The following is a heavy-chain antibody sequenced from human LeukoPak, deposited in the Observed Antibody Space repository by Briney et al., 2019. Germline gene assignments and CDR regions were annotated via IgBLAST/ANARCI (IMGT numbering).Heavy chain of an antibody. CDR2: INHSGST. D-gene: IGHD4-11*01. CDR3: ARLLGETTEHHRYYMDV. Sequence: SETLSLTCAVYGGSFSGYYWSWIRQPPGKGLEWIGEINHSGSTNYNPSLKSRVTISVDTSKNQFSLKLSSVTAADTAVYYCARLLGETTEHHRYYMDVWGKGTTVTVSS. V-gene: IGHV4-34*01. J-gene: IGHJ6*03. CDR1: GGSFSGYY.